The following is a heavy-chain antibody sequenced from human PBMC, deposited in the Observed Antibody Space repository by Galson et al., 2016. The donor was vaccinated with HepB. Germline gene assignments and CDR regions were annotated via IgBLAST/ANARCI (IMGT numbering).Heavy chain of an antibody. D-gene: IGHD3-10*01. CDR2: ISGSGGGT. Sequence: SLRLSCAASGFIFSSYTMDWVRQAPGKRLEWVSAISGSGGGTYYADSVKGRFTISRANSKTTLYLQLNNLRAGDTAVYYCARGYVSGTYFVNNWFDPWGQGTLVTVSS. CDR3: ARGYVSGTYFVNNWFDP. CDR1: GFIFSSYT. J-gene: IGHJ5*02. V-gene: IGHV3-23*01.